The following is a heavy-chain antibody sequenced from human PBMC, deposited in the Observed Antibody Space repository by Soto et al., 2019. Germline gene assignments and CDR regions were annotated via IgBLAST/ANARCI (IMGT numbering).Heavy chain of an antibody. Sequence: KPGGSLRLSCAASGFTFSDYYMSWIRQAPGKGLEWVSYISSSSSYTNYADSVKGRFTISRDNAKNSLYLQMNSLRAEDTAVYYCASGGSSSWYGPYYYGMDVWGQGTTVTVSS. CDR2: ISSSSSYT. CDR3: ASGGSSSWYGPYYYGMDV. D-gene: IGHD6-13*01. V-gene: IGHV3-11*06. CDR1: GFTFSDYY. J-gene: IGHJ6*02.